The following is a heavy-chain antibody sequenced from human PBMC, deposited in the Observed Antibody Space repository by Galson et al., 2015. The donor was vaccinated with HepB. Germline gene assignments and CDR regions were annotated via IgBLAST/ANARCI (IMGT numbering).Heavy chain of an antibody. CDR2: INAGNGNT. J-gene: IGHJ3*02. V-gene: IGHV1-3*01. D-gene: IGHD4-11*01. CDR3: AIAPRVPDYIGAFDI. CDR1: GYTFTSYA. Sequence: SVKVSCKASGYTFTSYAMHWVRKAPGQRLEWMGWINAGNGNTKYSQKVQARVTITMETSASTSYMKLSSLRSEDTAVYQCAIAPRVPDYIGAFDIWGQGTIVTVSS.